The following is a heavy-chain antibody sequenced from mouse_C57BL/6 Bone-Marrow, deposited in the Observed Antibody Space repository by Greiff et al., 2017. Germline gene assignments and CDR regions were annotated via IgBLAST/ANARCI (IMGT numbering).Heavy chain of an antibody. D-gene: IGHD1-1*01. Sequence: QVQLQQSGAELARPGASVKLSCKASGYTFTSYGISWVKQRTGQGLEWIGEIYPRSGNTYYNEKFKGKATLTADKSSITAYMELRSLTSEDSAVYFCASPGIYYYGSSPAYWGQGTLVTVSA. V-gene: IGHV1-81*01. CDR1: GYTFTSYG. J-gene: IGHJ3*01. CDR3: ASPGIYYYGSSPAY. CDR2: IYPRSGNT.